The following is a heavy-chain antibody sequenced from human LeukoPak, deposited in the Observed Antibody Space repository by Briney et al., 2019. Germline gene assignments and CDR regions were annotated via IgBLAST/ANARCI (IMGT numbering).Heavy chain of an antibody. CDR3: AYSSGGDRIYYYYGMDV. CDR1: GYTFTGYY. CDR2: INPNSGGT. D-gene: IGHD3-16*01. Sequence: ASVKVSCKASGYTFTGYYMHWVRQAPGQGLEWMGRINPNSGGTNYAQKFQGRVTMTRDTSISTAYMELSRLRSDDTAVYYCAYSSGGDRIYYYYGMDVWGQGTTVTVSS. V-gene: IGHV1-2*06. J-gene: IGHJ6*02.